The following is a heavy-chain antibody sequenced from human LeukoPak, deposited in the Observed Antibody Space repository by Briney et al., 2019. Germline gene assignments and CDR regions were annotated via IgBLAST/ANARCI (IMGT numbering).Heavy chain of an antibody. CDR1: GFTLSDQY. V-gene: IGHV3-23*01. J-gene: IGHJ3*02. CDR2: IRGGGGSA. CDR3: ARDPNGDYIGAYDM. D-gene: IGHD4-17*01. Sequence: GGSLRLSCAASGFTLSDQYIDWVRQAPGKGPEWVSAIRGGGGSAFYADSVKGRFTISRDNSKYTLFLQMNSLRAEDTAVYYCARDPNGDYIGAYDMWGPGTMVTVSS.